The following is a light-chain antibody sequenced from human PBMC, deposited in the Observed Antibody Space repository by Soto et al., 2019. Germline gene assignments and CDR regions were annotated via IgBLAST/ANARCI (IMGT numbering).Light chain of an antibody. CDR1: HSVLHSNGYNY. CDR3: MQRREFPIT. CDR2: TLS. Sequence: DIVMTQSPLSLPVTPGEPASISCRSSHSVLHSNGYNYLDWYVQKPGQSPQLLIYTLSSRASGVPDRFSGIGSRTDFTLKISRVEAEDVGVYYCMQRREFPITFGQGTRREIK. J-gene: IGKJ5*01. V-gene: IGKV2-40*01.